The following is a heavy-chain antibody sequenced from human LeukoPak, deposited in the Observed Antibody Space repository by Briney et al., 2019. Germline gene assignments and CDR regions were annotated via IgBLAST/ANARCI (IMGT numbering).Heavy chain of an antibody. CDR2: LNPSGGGT. CDR1: GYTFSGYF. J-gene: IGHJ4*02. Sequence: ASVKVSCRASGYTFSGYFMHWVRQAPGQGLEWMGFLNPSGGGTTYAEKFQGRVTVTRDTSTDTVQMELSSLRSEDTAVYYCATQSAAGRDSKWIDYWGQGILVTVSS. D-gene: IGHD4-11*01. CDR3: ATQSAAGRDSKWIDY. V-gene: IGHV1-46*01.